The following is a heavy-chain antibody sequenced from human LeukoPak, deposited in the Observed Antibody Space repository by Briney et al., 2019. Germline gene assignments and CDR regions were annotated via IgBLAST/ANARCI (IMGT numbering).Heavy chain of an antibody. CDR3: ARGMNSAPTYYYYGIDV. V-gene: IGHV1-2*04. CDR1: GYTFTGYY. Sequence: ASVKVSCKASGYTFTGYYMHWVRQAPGQGLEWMGWINPNSGGTNYAQKFQGWVTMTRDTSISTAYMELSRLRSDDTAVYYCARGMNSAPTYYYYGIDVWGQGTTVTVSS. D-gene: IGHD1-26*01. CDR2: INPNSGGT. J-gene: IGHJ6*02.